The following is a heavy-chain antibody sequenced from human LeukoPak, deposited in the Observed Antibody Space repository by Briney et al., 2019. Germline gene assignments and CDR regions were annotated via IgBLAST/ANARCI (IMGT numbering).Heavy chain of an antibody. D-gene: IGHD3-3*01. V-gene: IGHV3-43*02. J-gene: IGHJ4*02. CDR1: GFTFAEFA. CDR2: ITGDGGST. CDR3: ARGYDFWSGYSFDY. Sequence: HGESLKISCAASGFTFAEFAMHWVRQSPGKGLEWVSLITGDGGSTYYADSVKGRFTVSRDNSKNSLYLQMDNLRVEDTAVYYCARGYDFWSGYSFDYWGQGALVTVSS.